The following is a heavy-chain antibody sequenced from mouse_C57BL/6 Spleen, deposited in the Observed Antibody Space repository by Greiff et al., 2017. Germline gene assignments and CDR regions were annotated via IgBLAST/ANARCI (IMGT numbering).Heavy chain of an antibody. D-gene: IGHD4-1*01. CDR2: IWWDDDK. Sequence: QVTLKVSGPGILQPSQTLSLTCSFSGFSLSTFGMGVGWIRKPSGKGLVWLVHIWWDDDKYYNHALKSRLTISKDTSKNQVFLKIANVDTADTATYYCARIAGLGGGWYFDGWGTGTTVTVAS. CDR3: ARIAGLGGGWYFDG. V-gene: IGHV8-8*01. CDR1: GFSLSTFGMG. J-gene: IGHJ1*03.